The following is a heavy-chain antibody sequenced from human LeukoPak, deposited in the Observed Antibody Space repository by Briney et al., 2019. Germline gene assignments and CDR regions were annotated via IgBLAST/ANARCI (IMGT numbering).Heavy chain of an antibody. CDR1: GFTFSSYW. J-gene: IGHJ4*02. Sequence: PGGSLRLSCAASGFTFSSYWMSWVRQPPGKGLEWVTNIKQDGSEKYYVDSVKGRFTISRDNAKNSLYLQMNSLRAEDTAVYYCARGTGGIVVVPAANDYWGQGTLVTVSS. CDR3: ARGTGGIVVVPAANDY. CDR2: IKQDGSEK. D-gene: IGHD2-2*01. V-gene: IGHV3-7*01.